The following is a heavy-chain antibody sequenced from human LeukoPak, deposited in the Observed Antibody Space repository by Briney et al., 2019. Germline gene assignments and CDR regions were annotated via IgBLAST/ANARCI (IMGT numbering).Heavy chain of an antibody. CDR1: GGSISSGGYY. CDR3: ARGGPDYAGYYFDY. Sequence: SETLSLTCTVSGGSISSGGYYWSWIRQPPGKGLEWIGEINHSGSTNYNPSLKSRVTISVDTSKNQFSLKLSSVTAADTAVYYCARGGPDYAGYYFDYWGQGTLVTVSS. CDR2: INHSGST. V-gene: IGHV4-39*07. D-gene: IGHD4-17*01. J-gene: IGHJ4*02.